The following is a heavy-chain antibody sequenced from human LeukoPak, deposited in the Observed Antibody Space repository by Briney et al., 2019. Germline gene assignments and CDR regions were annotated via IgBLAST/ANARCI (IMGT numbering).Heavy chain of an antibody. CDR2: IWYDGSNK. CDR1: GFTFSSYG. V-gene: IGHV3-33*01. Sequence: GGSLRLSCAASGFTFSSYGMHWVRQAPGKGLEWVAVIWYDGSNKYYADSVKGRFTISRDNSKNTLYLQMNSLRAEDTAVYYCARGNFDWLQYGDAFDTWGQGTMVTVSS. J-gene: IGHJ3*02. CDR3: ARGNFDWLQYGDAFDT. D-gene: IGHD3-9*01.